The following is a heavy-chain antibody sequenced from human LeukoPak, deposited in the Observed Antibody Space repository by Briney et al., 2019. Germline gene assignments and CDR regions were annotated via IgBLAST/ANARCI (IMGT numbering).Heavy chain of an antibody. CDR3: ARDGHYYDSGAPSFGNWFDP. D-gene: IGHD3-22*01. J-gene: IGHJ5*02. CDR2: AYTSGTT. V-gene: IGHV4-61*02. CDR1: GASITSGTYY. Sequence: KTSETLSLTCTVSGASITSGTYYWTWIRQTAGKGLEWIGRAYTSGTTNYNPSLKCRVTISVDSSKNQFSLKLSSVTAADTAVYYCARDGHYYDSGAPSFGNWFDPWGQGTLVTVSS.